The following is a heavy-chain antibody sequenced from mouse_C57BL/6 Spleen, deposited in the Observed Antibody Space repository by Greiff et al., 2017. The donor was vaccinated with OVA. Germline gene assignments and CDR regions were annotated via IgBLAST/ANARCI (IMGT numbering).Heavy chain of an antibody. Sequence: QVQLQQSGAELVMPGASVKLSCKASGYTFTSYWMHWVKQRPGQGLEWIGEIDPSDSYTNYNQKFKGKSTLTVDKSSSTAYMQLSSLTSEDSAVYYCARGAYYDYDERAFDYWGQGTTLTVSS. CDR1: GYTFTSYW. V-gene: IGHV1-69*01. CDR2: IDPSDSYT. D-gene: IGHD2-4*01. J-gene: IGHJ2*01. CDR3: ARGAYYDYDERAFDY.